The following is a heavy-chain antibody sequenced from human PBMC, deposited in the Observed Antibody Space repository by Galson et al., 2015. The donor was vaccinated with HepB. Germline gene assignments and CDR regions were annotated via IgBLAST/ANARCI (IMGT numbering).Heavy chain of an antibody. D-gene: IGHD3-22*01. J-gene: IGHJ4*02. Sequence: SLRLSCAASGFTFSSYAMSWVRQAPGKGLEWVSAISGSGGSTYYADSVKGRFTICRDISKNTLYLQMTSLRAEDTAVYDWAKDQFGLSDDSSGYPFDYWGQGTLVTVSS. CDR1: GFTFSSYA. V-gene: IGHV3-23*01. CDR2: ISGSGGST. CDR3: AKDQFGLSDDSSGYPFDY.